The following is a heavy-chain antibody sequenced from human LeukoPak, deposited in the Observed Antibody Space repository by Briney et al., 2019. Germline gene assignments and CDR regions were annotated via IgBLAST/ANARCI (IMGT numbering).Heavy chain of an antibody. CDR1: GGSISSYY. V-gene: IGHV4-59*13. CDR2: IYYSGET. CDR3: GREITNGALLCFGGGRNWCHP. D-gene: IGHD3-10*01. J-gene: IGHJ5*02. Sequence: SETLSLTCTVSGGSISSYYWSWIRQPPGKGLEWIGYIYYSGETNSTHSLRGRVTISVAPSKTQLSLQLGSVPAADTAVYYCGREITNGALLCFGGGRNWCHPWGQGTRHSVST.